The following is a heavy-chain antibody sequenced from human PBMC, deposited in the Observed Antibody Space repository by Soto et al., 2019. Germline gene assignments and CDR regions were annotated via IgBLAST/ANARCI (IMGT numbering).Heavy chain of an antibody. Sequence: QVQLQQWGAGLLKPSETLSLTCAVYGGSFSGYYWSWIRQPPGKGLEWSGEINHSGSTNYNPSLKSRVTISVDTSKNQFSLKLSSVTAADTAVYYCARVSSIAAGLNWFDPWCQGTLVTVSS. V-gene: IGHV4-34*01. J-gene: IGHJ5*02. CDR3: ARVSSIAAGLNWFDP. D-gene: IGHD6-6*01. CDR2: INHSGST. CDR1: GGSFSGYY.